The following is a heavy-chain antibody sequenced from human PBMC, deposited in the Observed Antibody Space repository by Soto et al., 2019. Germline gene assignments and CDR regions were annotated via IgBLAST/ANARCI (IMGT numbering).Heavy chain of an antibody. D-gene: IGHD3-22*01. Sequence: GASVKVSCKASGGTFSTYTITWVRQAPGQGLEWMGRIIPILGIANYAQKFQGRVTITADKSTSTAYMELSSLRSEDTAVYYCARDSPYYYDSSGYYYVPPFQYYFDYWGQGTLVTVSS. CDR2: IIPILGIA. CDR1: GGTFSTYT. V-gene: IGHV1-69*04. J-gene: IGHJ4*02. CDR3: ARDSPYYYDSSGYYYVPPFQYYFDY.